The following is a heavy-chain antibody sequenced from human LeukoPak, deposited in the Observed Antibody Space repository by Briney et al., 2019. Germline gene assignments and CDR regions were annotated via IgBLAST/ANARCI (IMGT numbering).Heavy chain of an antibody. J-gene: IGHJ4*02. CDR1: GFTFSSYG. V-gene: IGHV3-33*06. D-gene: IGHD6-13*01. Sequence: SCKASGFTFSSYGMHWVRQAPGKGLEWVAVIWYGGSNKYYADSVKGRFTISRDNSKNTLYLQMNSLRAEDTAVYYCAKAHSSSWYYFDYWGQGTLVTVSS. CDR2: IWYGGSNK. CDR3: AKAHSSSWYYFDY.